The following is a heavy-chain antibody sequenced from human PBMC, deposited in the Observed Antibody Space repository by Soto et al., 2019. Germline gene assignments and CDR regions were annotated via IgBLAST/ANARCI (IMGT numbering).Heavy chain of an antibody. CDR2: ISFDGRNE. Sequence: GGSLRLSCAASGFTFSSSGMHWVRQAPGKGLELVAAISFDGRNEYYAASVKGRFTISRDNSKKTLYLQMNSLRAEDTAVYYCANGKCSGGSCLPQSQVEFDCWGQGTLVTVSS. CDR3: ANGKCSGGSCLPQSQVEFDC. J-gene: IGHJ4*02. V-gene: IGHV3-30*18. D-gene: IGHD2-15*01. CDR1: GFTFSSSG.